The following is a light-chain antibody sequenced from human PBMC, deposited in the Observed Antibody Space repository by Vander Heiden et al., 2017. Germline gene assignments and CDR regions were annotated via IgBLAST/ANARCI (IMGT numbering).Light chain of an antibody. CDR1: SSDVGGYNY. V-gene: IGLV2-14*01. CDR2: EVS. J-gene: IGLJ1*01. CDR3: SSYTSTSTPHFV. Sequence: QSALTQPASVSGSPGQSITISCTGPSSDVGGYNYVSWYQQHPGKAPKLMIFEVSHRPSGVSHRFSGSKSGTTASLTISGLQADDEADYYCSSYTSTSTPHFVFGTGTTVTVL.